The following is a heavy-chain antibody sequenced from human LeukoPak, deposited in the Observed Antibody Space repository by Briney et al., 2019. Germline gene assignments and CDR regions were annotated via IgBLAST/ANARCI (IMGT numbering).Heavy chain of an antibody. CDR3: ARDFSAMGTPYFDY. CDR1: GGSFSSYY. V-gene: IGHV4-59*01. CDR2: IYYSGGT. J-gene: IGHJ4*02. Sequence: PSETLSLTCTVSGGSFSSYYWSWIRQPPGKGLEWIGYIYYSGGTNYNPSLKSRVTISVDTSKNQFSLKLSSVTAADTAVYYCARDFSAMGTPYFDYWGQGTLVTVSS. D-gene: IGHD5-18*01.